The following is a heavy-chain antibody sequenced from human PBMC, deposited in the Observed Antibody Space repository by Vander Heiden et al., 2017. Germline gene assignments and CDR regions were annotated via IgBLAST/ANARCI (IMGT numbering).Heavy chain of an antibody. CDR1: GGSISSYY. V-gene: IGHV4-59*01. D-gene: IGHD2-15*01. CDR3: AREEGGRPRY. J-gene: IGHJ4*02. CDR2: IYYSVST. Sequence: QVQLQESGPGLVKPSETLSLTCTVSGGSISSYYWSWIRQPPGKGLEWIGYIYYSVSTNYNPSLKSRVTISVDTSKNQFSLKLSSVTAADTAVYYYAREEGGRPRYWGQGTLVTVSS.